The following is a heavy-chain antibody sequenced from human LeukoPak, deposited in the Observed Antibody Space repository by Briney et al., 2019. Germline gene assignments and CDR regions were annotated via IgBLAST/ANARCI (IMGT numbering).Heavy chain of an antibody. Sequence: SETLSLTCTVSGGSISSSSYYWGWIRQPPGKGLEWIGSIYYSGSTYYNPSLKSRVTISVDTSKNQFSLKLSSVTAADTAVYYCARCSRTDWPSSWFLPPDYWGQGTLVTVSS. J-gene: IGHJ4*02. CDR1: GGSISSSSYY. V-gene: IGHV4-39*07. CDR3: ARCSRTDWPSSWFLPPDY. D-gene: IGHD6-13*01. CDR2: IYYSGST.